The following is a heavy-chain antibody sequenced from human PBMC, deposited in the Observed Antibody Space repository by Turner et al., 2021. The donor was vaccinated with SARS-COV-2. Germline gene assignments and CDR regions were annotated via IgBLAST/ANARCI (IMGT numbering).Heavy chain of an antibody. CDR3: ARGLGGNYYYMDV. J-gene: IGHJ6*03. CDR2: ISYDGSNK. D-gene: IGHD3-16*01. Sequence: QVQLVESGGGVVQPGRSLRLSCAASGFTFSSYGMHWVRQAPGKGREWVAVISYDGSNKYYADSVKGRFTISGDNSKNTLYLKMNSLRTEDTAVYYCARGLGGNYYYMDVWGKGTTVTVSS. V-gene: IGHV3-30*03. CDR1: GFTFSSYG.